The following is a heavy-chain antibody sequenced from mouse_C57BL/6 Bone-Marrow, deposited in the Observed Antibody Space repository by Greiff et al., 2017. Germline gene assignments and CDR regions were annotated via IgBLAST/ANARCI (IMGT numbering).Heavy chain of an antibody. CDR3: AREPLLLRYFDV. Sequence: VQLQQPGAELVKPGASVKLSCKASGYTFTSYWMHWVKQRPGQGLEWIGMIHPNSGSTNYNEKFKSKATLTVDKSSSTAYMQLSSLTSEDSAVYYCAREPLLLRYFDVWGTGTTVTVSS. J-gene: IGHJ1*03. D-gene: IGHD1-1*01. V-gene: IGHV1-64*01. CDR1: GYTFTSYW. CDR2: IHPNSGST.